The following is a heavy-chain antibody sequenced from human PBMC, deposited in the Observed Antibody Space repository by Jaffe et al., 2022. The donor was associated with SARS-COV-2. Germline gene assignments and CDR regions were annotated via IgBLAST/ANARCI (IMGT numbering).Heavy chain of an antibody. CDR3: ARAVAVAGTGRFLYYYGMDV. Sequence: QVQLQESGPGLVKPSETLSLTCTVSGGSISSYYWSWIRQSPGKGLEWIGYIHYTGSTSYNPSLKSRVTISADTSKNQFSLKLSSVTATDTAVYYCARAVAVAGTGRFLYYYGMDVWGQGTTVTVSS. V-gene: IGHV4-59*08. CDR1: GGSISSYY. D-gene: IGHD6-19*01. CDR2: IHYTGST. J-gene: IGHJ6*02.